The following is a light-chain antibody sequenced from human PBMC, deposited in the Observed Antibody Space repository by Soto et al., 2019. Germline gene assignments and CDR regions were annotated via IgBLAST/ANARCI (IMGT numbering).Light chain of an antibody. V-gene: IGLV1-44*01. CDR1: SSNIGSNT. Sequence: QSVLTQPPSASGTPGQRVTLSCSGSSSNIGSNTVNWYQQLPGTAPKLLIYSNNQPPSGVPDRFSGSKSGTSASLAISGLQSEDEADYYCAAWDDSLNGPVFGGGTKLTVL. CDR2: SNN. CDR3: AAWDDSLNGPV. J-gene: IGLJ2*01.